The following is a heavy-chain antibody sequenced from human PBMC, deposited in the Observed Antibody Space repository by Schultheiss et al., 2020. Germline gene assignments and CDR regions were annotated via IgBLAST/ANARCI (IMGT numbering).Heavy chain of an antibody. CDR2: IS. CDR1: GFTFSSYA. D-gene: IGHD4-17*01. CDR3: ARGPRSEGGDYVSYYYYYMDV. V-gene: IGHV3-30*04. Sequence: LSLTCAASGFTFSSYAMHWVRQAPGKGLEWVAVISYTDSVKGRFTVSRDNSKNTLYLQMNSLRAEDTAVYYCARGPRSEGGDYVSYYYYYMDVWGKGTTVTVSS. J-gene: IGHJ6*03.